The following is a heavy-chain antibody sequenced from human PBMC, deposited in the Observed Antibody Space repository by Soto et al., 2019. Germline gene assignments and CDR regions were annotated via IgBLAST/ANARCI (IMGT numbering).Heavy chain of an antibody. CDR1: GYTFTSYN. D-gene: IGHD3-10*01. J-gene: IGHJ5*02. CDR3: ARAAALVGELFWFDP. V-gene: IGHV1-46*01. CDR2: INPRGFFT. Sequence: QVQLVQSGAEVKKPGASVKVSCKASGYTFTSYNIPWVRQAPGQGLEWVGMINPRGFFTTYAQKFRGRVNMTGDTSTSVVYMELTHLRSEDTAVYYCARAAALVGELFWFDPWGKGTLVAVSS.